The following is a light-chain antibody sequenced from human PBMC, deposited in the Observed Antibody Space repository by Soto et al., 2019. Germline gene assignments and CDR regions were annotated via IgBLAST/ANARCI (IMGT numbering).Light chain of an antibody. V-gene: IGKV3D-15*01. CDR2: GAS. Sequence: DIVLTQSPATLSLSPGERATLSCRASQSVGSYLAWFQHKPGRAPRLLIYGASNRATDIPGRFSGSGSGTEFTLTISSLQSEDSAVYHCQQYNNFWTFGQGTKVEIK. CDR3: QQYNNFWT. CDR1: QSVGSY. J-gene: IGKJ1*01.